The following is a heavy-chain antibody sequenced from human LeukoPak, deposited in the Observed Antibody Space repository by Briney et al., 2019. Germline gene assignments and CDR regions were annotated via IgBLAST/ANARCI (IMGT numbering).Heavy chain of an antibody. V-gene: IGHV1-69*13. D-gene: IGHD5-18*01. CDR1: GGTFSSYA. J-gene: IGHJ6*03. CDR3: ARRAELPSGGYSYGYPQNYYYMDV. Sequence: GASVKVSCKASGGTFSSYAISWVRQALGQGLEWMGGIIPIFGTANYAQKFQGRVTITADESTSTAYMELSSLRSEDTAVYYCARRAELPSGGYSYGYPQNYYYMDVWGKGTTVTVSS. CDR2: IIPIFGTA.